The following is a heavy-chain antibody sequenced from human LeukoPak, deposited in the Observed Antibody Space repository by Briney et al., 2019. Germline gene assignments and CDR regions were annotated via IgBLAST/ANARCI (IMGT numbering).Heavy chain of an antibody. V-gene: IGHV3-30*02. CDR3: AKDPVNHCASSVCYGLQS. D-gene: IGHD3-22*01. CDR2: IRYDDSE. Sequence: GGSLRLSCVASGFSLSEYGIHWVRQAPGKGLVWLSFIRYDDSEYYADSVKGRFAISRDNSKNTLFLQMHSLRSEDTAVYYCAKDPVNHCASSVCYGLQSWGQGTLVIVSS. CDR1: GFSLSEYG. J-gene: IGHJ5*02.